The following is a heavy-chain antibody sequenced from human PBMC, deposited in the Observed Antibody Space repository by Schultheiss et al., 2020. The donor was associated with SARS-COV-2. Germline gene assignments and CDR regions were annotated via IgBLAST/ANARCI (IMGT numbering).Heavy chain of an antibody. D-gene: IGHD1-7*01. J-gene: IGHJ6*03. Sequence: GGSLRLSCAASGFTFSSYWMSWVRQAPGKGLEWVSSVSSSSKYIYYADSVKGRFTISRDNSKNTLYLQMNSLRAEDTAVYYCARDCTVELRGYYYYYMDVWGKGTTVTVSS. CDR1: GFTFSSYW. V-gene: IGHV3-21*01. CDR3: ARDCTVELRGYYYYYMDV. CDR2: VSSSSKYI.